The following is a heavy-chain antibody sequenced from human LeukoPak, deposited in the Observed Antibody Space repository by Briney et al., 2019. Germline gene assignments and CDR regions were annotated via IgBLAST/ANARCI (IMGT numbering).Heavy chain of an antibody. D-gene: IGHD2-15*01. CDR2: ISSSSSYI. CDR3: ARGEDTVKYFDY. J-gene: IGHJ4*02. CDR1: GFTFSDYS. Sequence: PGGSLRLSCAASGFTFSDYSMNWVRQAPGKELEWVSSISSSSSYIYYADSVKGRFTISRDNAKNSLYLQMNSLRVDDMAVYYCARGEDTVKYFDYWGQGTQVTVSS. V-gene: IGHV3-21*01.